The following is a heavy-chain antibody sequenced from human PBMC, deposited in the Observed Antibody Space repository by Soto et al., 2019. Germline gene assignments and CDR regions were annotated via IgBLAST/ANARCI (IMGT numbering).Heavy chain of an antibody. CDR3: ATSLREYYDFWSGYPPFGMDV. V-gene: IGHV4-34*01. J-gene: IGHJ6*02. Sequence: PSDTLSLTCAVYCGSFSGYYWSWIRQPPGKGLEWIGEINHSGSTNYNPSLKSRVTISVDTSKNQFSLKLSSVTAADTAVYYCATSLREYYDFWSGYPPFGMDVWGQGTTVTVSS. CDR1: CGSFSGYY. CDR2: INHSGST. D-gene: IGHD3-3*01.